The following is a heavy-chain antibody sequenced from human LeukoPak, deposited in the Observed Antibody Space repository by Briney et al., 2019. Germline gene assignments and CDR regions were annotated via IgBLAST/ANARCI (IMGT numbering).Heavy chain of an antibody. CDR3: ARDRRAVAGPAFHY. CDR2: IYTSGST. CDR1: GGSISSYY. Sequence: SETLSLTCTVSGGSISSYYWSWTRQPAGKGLEWIGRIYTSGSTNYNPSLKSRVTMSVDTSKNQFSLKLSSVTAADTAVYYCARDRRAVAGPAFHYWGQGTLVTVSS. J-gene: IGHJ4*02. D-gene: IGHD6-19*01. V-gene: IGHV4-4*07.